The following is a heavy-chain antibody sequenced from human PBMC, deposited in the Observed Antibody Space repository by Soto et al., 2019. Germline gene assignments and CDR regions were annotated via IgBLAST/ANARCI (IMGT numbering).Heavy chain of an antibody. CDR1: GFTFSSYA. CDR3: ARDLVVTAIDWYFDL. D-gene: IGHD2-21*02. Sequence: QVQLVESGGGVVQPGRSLRLSCAASGFTFSSYAMHWFRQAPGKGLEWVAVISYDGSNKYYADSVKGRFTISRDNSKNTLYLQMNSLRAEDTAVYYCARDLVVTAIDWYFDLWGRGTLVTVSS. J-gene: IGHJ2*01. V-gene: IGHV3-30-3*01. CDR2: ISYDGSNK.